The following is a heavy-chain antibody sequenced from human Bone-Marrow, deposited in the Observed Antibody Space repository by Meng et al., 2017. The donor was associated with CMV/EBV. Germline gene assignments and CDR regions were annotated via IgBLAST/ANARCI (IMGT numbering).Heavy chain of an antibody. CDR2: ISSSGSTI. D-gene: IGHD6-13*01. CDR3: ASSRFGIAAAGTRN. CDR1: GFTFSDYY. V-gene: IGHV3-11*01. Sequence: GESLKISCAASGFTFSDYYMSWIRQAPGKGLEWASYISSSGSTIYYADSVKGRFTISRDNAKISLYLQMNSLRAEDTAAYYCASSRFGIAAAGTRNWGQGTLVTVSS. J-gene: IGHJ4*02.